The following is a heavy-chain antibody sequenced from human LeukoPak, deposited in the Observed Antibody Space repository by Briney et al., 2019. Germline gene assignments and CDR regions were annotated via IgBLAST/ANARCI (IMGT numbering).Heavy chain of an antibody. Sequence: SVKVSCKASGGTFSSYAISWVRQAPGQGPEWMGGIIPIFGTANYAQKFQGRVTITTDESTSTAYMELSSLRSEDTAVYYCARGGDGLEWLLSPTFYYYYLDVWGKGTTVAVSS. CDR2: IIPIFGTA. J-gene: IGHJ6*03. D-gene: IGHD3-3*01. CDR3: ARGGDGLEWLLSPTFYYYYLDV. V-gene: IGHV1-69*05. CDR1: GGTFSSYA.